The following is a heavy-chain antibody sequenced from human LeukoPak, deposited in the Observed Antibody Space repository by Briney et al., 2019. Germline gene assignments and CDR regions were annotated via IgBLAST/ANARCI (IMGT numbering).Heavy chain of an antibody. V-gene: IGHV4-59*01. Sequence: SETLSLTCTVSGGSISSYYWSWIRQPPGKGLEWIGYIYYSGSTNYNPSLKSRVTISVDSSKNQFSLKLSSVTAADTAVYYCARVSVTVIDYWGQGTLVTVSS. J-gene: IGHJ4*02. CDR1: GGSISSYY. D-gene: IGHD3-16*02. CDR3: ARVSVTVIDY. CDR2: IYYSGST.